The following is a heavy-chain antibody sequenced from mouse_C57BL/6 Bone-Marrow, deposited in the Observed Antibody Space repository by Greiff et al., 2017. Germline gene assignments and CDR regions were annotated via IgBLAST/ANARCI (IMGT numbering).Heavy chain of an antibody. V-gene: IGHV10-1*01. J-gene: IGHJ3*01. D-gene: IGHD1-1*02. CDR1: GFSFNTYA. CDR3: AGNYGAWFAY. Sequence: EVKLVESGGGLVQPKGSLKLSCAASGFSFNTYAMNWVRQAPGKGLEWVARIRSKSNNYATYYADSVKDRFTISRDDSESMLYLQMNNLKTEDTAMYYCAGNYGAWFAYWGQGTLVTVSA. CDR2: IRSKSNNYAT.